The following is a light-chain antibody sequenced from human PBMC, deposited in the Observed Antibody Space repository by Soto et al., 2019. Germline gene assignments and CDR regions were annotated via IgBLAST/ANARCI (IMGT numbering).Light chain of an antibody. J-gene: IGLJ3*02. CDR3: CSYVGSNIWV. CDR1: RSDLGDYNS. Sequence: QSVLTQPPSASGSRGRSVTISCSGTRSDLGDYNSVSWYQQHPGKAPKLMIYEVSKRPPGVPDRFSGSKSGNAAFLTVSGLQAEDEADYYCCSYVGSNIWVFGGGTKVTVL. CDR2: EVS. V-gene: IGLV2-8*01.